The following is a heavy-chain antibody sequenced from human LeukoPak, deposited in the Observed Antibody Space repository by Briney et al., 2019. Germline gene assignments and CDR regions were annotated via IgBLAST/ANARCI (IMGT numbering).Heavy chain of an antibody. CDR3: ARERLPAAGNLLDY. CDR2: ISGSGGST. CDR1: GFTFSSYA. D-gene: IGHD6-13*01. V-gene: IGHV3-23*01. Sequence: PGGSLRLSCAASGFTFSSYAMSWVRQAPGKGLEWVSAISGSGGSTYYADSVKGRFTISRDNSKNSLYLQMNSLRAEDTAVYYCARERLPAAGNLLDYWGQGTLVTVSS. J-gene: IGHJ4*02.